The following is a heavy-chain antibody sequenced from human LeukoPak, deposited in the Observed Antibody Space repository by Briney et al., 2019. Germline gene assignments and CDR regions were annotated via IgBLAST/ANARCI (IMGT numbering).Heavy chain of an antibody. D-gene: IGHD3-22*01. CDR3: ARDDYDSSGDALDI. V-gene: IGHV7-4-1*02. J-gene: IGHJ3*02. CDR1: GYTFTSYA. Sequence: ASVKVSCKASGYTFTSYAMHWVRQAPGQGLEWMGWINTNTGNTTYAQSFTGRFIFSLDTSVSTAYLQISSLKAEDTAVYYCARDDYDSSGDALDIWGQGTMVTVSS. CDR2: INTNTGNT.